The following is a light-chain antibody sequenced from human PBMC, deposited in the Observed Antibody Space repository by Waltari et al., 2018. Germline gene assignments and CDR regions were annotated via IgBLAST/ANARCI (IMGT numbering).Light chain of an antibody. V-gene: IGLV2-23*01. J-gene: IGLJ1*01. CDR1: SSDVGPYTL. CDR3: CSFAGRSTWV. CDR2: EAT. Sequence: QSALTQPASVSGSPGQSLAVPCTGSSSDVGPYTLVAWYQQHPGKAPKLIMYEATKRPSGVSNRFSGSKSGNMASLTISGLQAEDEAEYYCCSFAGRSTWVFGTGTKVTVL.